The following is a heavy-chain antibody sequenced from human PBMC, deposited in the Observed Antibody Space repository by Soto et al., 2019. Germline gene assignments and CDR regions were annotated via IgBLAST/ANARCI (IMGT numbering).Heavy chain of an antibody. Sequence: EVQLVESGGGLVQPGGSLRLSCAASGITVSSNHMNWVRQAQGKGLEWVSVTYIGGNADYADSVKGRFTISRDNSKNTVYLQMNSLRAEDTAVYYCARAYDFWSSYYIAWGQGTLVTVSS. D-gene: IGHD3-3*01. CDR2: TYIGGNA. V-gene: IGHV3-66*01. CDR1: GITVSSNH. CDR3: ARAYDFWSSYYIA. J-gene: IGHJ5*02.